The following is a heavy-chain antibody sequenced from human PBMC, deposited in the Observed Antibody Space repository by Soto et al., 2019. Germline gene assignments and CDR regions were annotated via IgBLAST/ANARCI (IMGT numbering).Heavy chain of an antibody. V-gene: IGHV3-21*01. CDR3: ARCHECTLTLGYMDV. CDR2: ISSSSSYI. D-gene: IGHD2-2*01. CDR1: GFTFSSYS. J-gene: IGHJ6*03. Sequence: GGSLRLSCAASGFTFSSYSMNWVRQAPGKGLEWVSSISSSSSYIYYADSVKGRFTISRDNAKNSLYLQMNSLRAEDTAVYYCARCHECTLTLGYMDVWGKGTTVTVSS.